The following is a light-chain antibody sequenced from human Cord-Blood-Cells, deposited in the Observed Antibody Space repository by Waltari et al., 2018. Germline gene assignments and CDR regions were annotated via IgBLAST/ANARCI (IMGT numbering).Light chain of an antibody. CDR1: SSDVGGYNY. CDR3: SSYAGGNNV. Sequence: QSALTQPPSASGSPGQSVTISCTGTSSDVGGYNYVSWYQQHPGKAPKRMIYEVSKRPSGVPDRFSGSKSGNTASLTVSGLQAEDEADYYCSSYAGGNNVFGTGTKVTVL. V-gene: IGLV2-8*01. J-gene: IGLJ1*01. CDR2: EVS.